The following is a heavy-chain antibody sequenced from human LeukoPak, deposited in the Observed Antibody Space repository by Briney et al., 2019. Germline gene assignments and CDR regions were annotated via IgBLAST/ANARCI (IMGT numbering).Heavy chain of an antibody. Sequence: SETLSLTCTVSGGSISSGSYYWSWIRQPAGKGLEWIGRIYTSGSTNYNPSLKSRVTISVDTSKNQFSRKLSSVTAADTAVYYCARERDNWGAAAYFDYWGQGTLVTVSS. J-gene: IGHJ4*02. CDR3: ARERDNWGAAAYFDY. V-gene: IGHV4-61*02. CDR1: GGSISSGSYY. D-gene: IGHD7-27*01. CDR2: IYTSGST.